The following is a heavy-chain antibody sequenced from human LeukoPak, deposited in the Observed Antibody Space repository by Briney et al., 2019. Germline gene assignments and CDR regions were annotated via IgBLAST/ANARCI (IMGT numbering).Heavy chain of an antibody. CDR1: GFTFSSYG. V-gene: IGHV3-23*01. Sequence: GGSLRLSCAASGFTFSSYGMSWVRQAPGKGLEWVSPISGSGGTTYYAASVKGRFTISRDNSKTTLYLQMNSLRAEDTAVYYCANHRSFYGNSAVDSWGQGTLVTVSS. CDR2: ISGSGGTT. CDR3: ANHRSFYGNSAVDS. D-gene: IGHD4-23*01. J-gene: IGHJ4*02.